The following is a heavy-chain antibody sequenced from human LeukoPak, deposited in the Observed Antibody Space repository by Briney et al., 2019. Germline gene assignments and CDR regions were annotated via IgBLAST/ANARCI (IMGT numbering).Heavy chain of an antibody. CDR2: ISGSGGST. CDR3: AKAHNWNDVGYYFDY. CDR1: GGSFSVYY. V-gene: IGHV3-23*01. Sequence: ETLSLTCAVYGGSFSVYYWSWVRQAPGKGLEWVSAISGSGGSTYYADSVKGRFTISRDNSKNTLYLQMNSLRAEDTAVYYCAKAHNWNDVGYYFDYWGQGTLVTVSS. D-gene: IGHD1-20*01. J-gene: IGHJ4*02.